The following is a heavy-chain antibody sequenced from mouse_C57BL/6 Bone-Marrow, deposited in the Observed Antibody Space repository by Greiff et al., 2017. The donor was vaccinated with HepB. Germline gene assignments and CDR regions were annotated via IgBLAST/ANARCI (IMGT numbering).Heavy chain of an antibody. CDR3: ARKGQYTVVADWYFDV. V-gene: IGHV3-8*01. Sequence: EVKLMESGPGLAKPSQTLSLTCSVTGYSITSDYWNWIRKFPGNKLEYMGYISYSGSTYYNPSLKSRISITRDTSKNQYYLQLNSVTTEDTATYYCARKGQYTVVADWYFDVWGTGTTVTVSS. J-gene: IGHJ1*03. D-gene: IGHD1-1*01. CDR1: GYSITSDY. CDR2: ISYSGST.